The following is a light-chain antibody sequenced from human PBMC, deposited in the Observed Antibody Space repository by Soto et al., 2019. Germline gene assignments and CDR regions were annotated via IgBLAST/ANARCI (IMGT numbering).Light chain of an antibody. Sequence: DIQMTQSPSTLSASVGDRVTITCRASQSISNLLAWYQQKPGKAPNLLIYDASSLQSGVPSRFSGSGSGTEFTLTISSLQPDDFATYYCQQYNSHLKTFGQGTKVDIK. CDR3: QQYNSHLKT. CDR1: QSISNL. J-gene: IGKJ1*01. CDR2: DAS. V-gene: IGKV1-5*01.